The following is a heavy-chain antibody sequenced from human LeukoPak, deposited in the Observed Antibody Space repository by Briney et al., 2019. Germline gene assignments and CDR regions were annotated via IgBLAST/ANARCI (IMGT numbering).Heavy chain of an antibody. J-gene: IGHJ4*02. D-gene: IGHD2-2*01. V-gene: IGHV1-69*13. Sequence: GASVKVSCKASGYTFTSYDINWVRQATGQGLEWMGWMNPISGTANYAQNFQGRVTITADESTSTAYMELSSLRSEDTAMYYCATYCSSANCYIWGYYFDYWGQGTLVTVSS. CDR2: MNPISGTA. CDR1: GYTFTSYD. CDR3: ATYCSSANCYIWGYYFDY.